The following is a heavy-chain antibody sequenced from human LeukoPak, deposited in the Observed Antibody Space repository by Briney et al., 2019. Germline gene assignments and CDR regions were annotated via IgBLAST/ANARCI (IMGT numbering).Heavy chain of an antibody. CDR2: IYYSGST. J-gene: IGHJ4*02. CDR1: GGSISSGTYY. CDR3: AKVSDRDSSGYYWGFEY. Sequence: PSETLSLTCTVSGGSISSGTYYWGWIRQPPGKGLEWIGSIYYSGSTYYNPSLKSRVTIFRDTSKNQFSLNLNSVTAADTAVYYCAKVSDRDSSGYYWGFEYWGQGTLVTVSS. V-gene: IGHV4-39*01. D-gene: IGHD3-22*01.